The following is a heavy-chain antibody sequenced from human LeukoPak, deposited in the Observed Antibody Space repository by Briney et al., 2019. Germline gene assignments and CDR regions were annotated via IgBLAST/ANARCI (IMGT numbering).Heavy chain of an antibody. CDR1: GFTVSSNS. CDR3: ARGRYSGYEGFDY. V-gene: IGHV3-53*01. Sequence: GGSLRLSCTVSGFTVSSNSMSWVRQAPGKGLEWVSFIYSGGNTHNSDSVKGRFTISRDNSKNTLYLQMNSLRAEDTAVYYCARGRYSGYEGFDYWGQGTLVTVSS. J-gene: IGHJ4*02. CDR2: IYSGGNT. D-gene: IGHD5-12*01.